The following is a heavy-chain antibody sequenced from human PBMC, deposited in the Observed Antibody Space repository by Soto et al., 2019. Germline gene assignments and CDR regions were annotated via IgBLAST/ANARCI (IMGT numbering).Heavy chain of an antibody. V-gene: IGHV1-3*05. Sequence: QVQLVQSGAEEKKPGASVKVSCKASGYTFTSYAMHWVRQAPGQRLEWMGWINAANGNTKYSPKFQGRVTITRDTSASTAYMELSSLRSEDTAVYYCARSIVVVTALDYWGQGTLVTVSS. CDR2: INAANGNT. D-gene: IGHD2-21*02. J-gene: IGHJ4*02. CDR1: GYTFTSYA. CDR3: ARSIVVVTALDY.